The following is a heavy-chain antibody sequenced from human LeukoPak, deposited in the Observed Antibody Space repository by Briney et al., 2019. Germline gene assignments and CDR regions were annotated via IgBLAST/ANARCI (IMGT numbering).Heavy chain of an antibody. CDR3: AREGYYAALDI. CDR2: ISSGGSLI. CDR1: GFSFSSYG. V-gene: IGHV3-48*02. J-gene: IGHJ3*02. D-gene: IGHD3-10*01. Sequence: GGSLRPSCAASGFSFSSYGMKWVRQAPGKGLEWVSYISSGGSLIQYADSVKGRFTISRDNARSSLYLQMNSLRDDDTALYFCAREGYYAALDIWGQGTMVTVSS.